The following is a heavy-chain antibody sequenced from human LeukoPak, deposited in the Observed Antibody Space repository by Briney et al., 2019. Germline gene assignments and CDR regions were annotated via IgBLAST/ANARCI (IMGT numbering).Heavy chain of an antibody. J-gene: IGHJ4*02. CDR2: ISYDGSNK. V-gene: IGHV3-30*03. D-gene: IGHD4-17*01. CDR3: AAPSTVTTYFDY. CDR1: GFTFSSYG. Sequence: AGGSLRLSCAASGFTFSSYGMHWVRQAPGKGLEWVAVISYDGSNKYYADSVKGRFTISRDNSKNTLYLQMNSLRAEDTAVYYCAAPSTVTTYFDYWGQGTLVTVSS.